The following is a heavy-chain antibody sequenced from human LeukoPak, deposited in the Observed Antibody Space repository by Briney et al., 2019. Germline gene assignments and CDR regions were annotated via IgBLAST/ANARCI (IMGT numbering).Heavy chain of an antibody. V-gene: IGHV4-59*11. J-gene: IGHJ6*03. Sequence: SETLSLTCAVSGASISSHYWSWIRQPPGKGLEWIGYTSGSISNNPSLKSRVAVSVDPSQNQVSLSLTSVTAADTAVYYCARVLAIFGLDTTDFYMDGWGKGTTVTVS. D-gene: IGHD3/OR15-3a*01. CDR1: GASISSHY. CDR2: TSGSI. CDR3: ARVLAIFGLDTTDFYMDG.